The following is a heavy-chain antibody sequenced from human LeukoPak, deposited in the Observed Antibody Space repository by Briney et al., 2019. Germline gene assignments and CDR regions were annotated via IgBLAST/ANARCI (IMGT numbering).Heavy chain of an antibody. CDR1: GYDFTIYY. CDR2: ISPSSGST. Sequence: ASVKLSCKASGYDFTIYYMHWLRQAPGQGLEWMAIISPSSGSTSFAQKFQGRLSMTRDTSTSTVYMELRSLRSEDTAVYYCARGSSTAVVILDPYYFDSWGQGTLVTVSS. V-gene: IGHV1-46*01. J-gene: IGHJ4*02. D-gene: IGHD3-22*01. CDR3: ARGSSTAVVILDPYYFDS.